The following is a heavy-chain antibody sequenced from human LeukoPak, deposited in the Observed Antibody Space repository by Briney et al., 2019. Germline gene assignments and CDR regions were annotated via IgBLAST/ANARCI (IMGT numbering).Heavy chain of an antibody. J-gene: IGHJ3*02. CDR1: GYTFAKYA. CDR2: ISAYNGNT. D-gene: IGHD2-15*01. V-gene: IGHV1-18*04. CDR3: ARDPMVEGAFDI. Sequence: GASVKVSCKASGYTFAKYAIHWVRQAPGQGLEWMGWISAYNGNTNYAQKFQGRVTITADESTSTAYMELSSLRSEDTAVYYCARDPMVEGAFDIWGQGTMVTVSS.